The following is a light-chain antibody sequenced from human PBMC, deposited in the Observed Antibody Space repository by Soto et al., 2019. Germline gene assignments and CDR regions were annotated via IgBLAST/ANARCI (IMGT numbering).Light chain of an antibody. J-gene: IGKJ2*01. V-gene: IGKV1-39*01. CDR1: QTISSF. Sequence: DIQMTQSPSSLSASIGDRVTITCRASQTISSFVNWYQQKLGKAPKLLIYAATTLPRGVPSRFTGSGSVTDFTLTISSLQPEDFATYYCQQSFNTPRTFGQGTKLEIK. CDR2: AAT. CDR3: QQSFNTPRT.